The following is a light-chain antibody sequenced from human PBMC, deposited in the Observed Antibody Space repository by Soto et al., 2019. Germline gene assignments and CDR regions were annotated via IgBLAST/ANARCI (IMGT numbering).Light chain of an antibody. CDR2: GAS. Sequence: EIVLTQSPATLSLSPGERATLSCRASQSVRSSYLAWYQQKPGQAPRLLIYGASSRATGIPDRFSGSGSGTDFTLTISRLEPEDFAVYYCQQYGSSPRYTFGQGTKLEIK. CDR1: QSVRSSY. J-gene: IGKJ2*01. CDR3: QQYGSSPRYT. V-gene: IGKV3-20*01.